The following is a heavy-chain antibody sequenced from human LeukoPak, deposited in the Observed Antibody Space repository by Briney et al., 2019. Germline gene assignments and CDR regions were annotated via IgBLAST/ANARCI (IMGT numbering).Heavy chain of an antibody. Sequence: GGSLRLSCAASGFTFSSYSMHWVRPAPGKGLEWVSYISSSSSTIYYADSVKGRFTISRDNAKNSLYLQMNSLRAEDTAVYYCARGARVRLLWFGEFRGAFDIWGQGTMVTVSS. CDR1: GFTFSSYS. V-gene: IGHV3-48*01. D-gene: IGHD3-10*01. CDR3: ARGARVRLLWFGEFRGAFDI. CDR2: ISSSSSTI. J-gene: IGHJ3*02.